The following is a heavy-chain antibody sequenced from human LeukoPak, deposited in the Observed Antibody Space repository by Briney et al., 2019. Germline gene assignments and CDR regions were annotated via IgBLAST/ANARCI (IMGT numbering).Heavy chain of an antibody. Sequence: SVKVSCKASGGTFSSYAISWVRQAPGQGLEWMGGIIPIFGTANYAQKFQGRVTITADESTSTAYMELSSLRSEDTAVYYCASPFTMYSSGWYALGYWGQGTLVTVSS. CDR3: ASPFTMYSSGWYALGY. D-gene: IGHD6-19*01. CDR2: IIPIFGTA. J-gene: IGHJ4*02. CDR1: GGTFSSYA. V-gene: IGHV1-69*13.